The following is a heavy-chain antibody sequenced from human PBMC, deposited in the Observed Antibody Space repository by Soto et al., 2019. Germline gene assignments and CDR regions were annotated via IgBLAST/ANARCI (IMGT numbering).Heavy chain of an antibody. CDR2: IIPIFGTA. J-gene: IGHJ4*02. D-gene: IGHD1-26*01. V-gene: IGHV1-69*01. Sequence: QVQLVQSGAEVKKPGSSVKVSCKASGGTFSSYSINWVRQAPGQGLEWMGEIIPIFGTANYAQKFQGRVTITADESTRTAYMELSSLSAEYTAVYYCARDGGRHSGGIDYWGQGTLVTVSS. CDR3: ARDGGRHSGGIDY. CDR1: GGTFSSYS.